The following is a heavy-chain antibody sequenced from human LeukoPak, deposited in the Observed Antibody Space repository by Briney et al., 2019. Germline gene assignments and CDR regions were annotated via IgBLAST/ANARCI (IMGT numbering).Heavy chain of an antibody. CDR2: IKQDGSEK. D-gene: IGHD3-3*01. V-gene: IGHV3-7*01. J-gene: IGHJ4*02. CDR3: ARALYYDFWSGYYFDY. CDR1: GFTFSNFW. Sequence: PGGSLRLSCAASGFTFSNFWMSWVRQAPGKGLEWVANIKQDGSEKYYVDSVKGRFTISRDNAKNSLYLQINSLRAEDTAVYYCARALYYDFWSGYYFDYWGQGTLVTVSS.